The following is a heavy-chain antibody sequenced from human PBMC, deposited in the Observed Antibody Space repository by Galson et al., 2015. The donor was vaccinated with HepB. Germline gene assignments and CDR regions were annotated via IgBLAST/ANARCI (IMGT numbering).Heavy chain of an antibody. CDR1: GSTFSSNG. CDR3: ARELLDVSPPAPPLLDV. Sequence: SVKVSCKASGSTFSSNGVTWVRQAPGQGLEWMGRIMPTFGMLDYAQKFQGRVTITADESTNTAYMELSSLRSEDTATYYCARELLDVSPPAPPLLDVWGQGTTVTVSS. J-gene: IGHJ6*02. D-gene: IGHD1-14*01. V-gene: IGHV1-69*13. CDR2: IMPTFGML.